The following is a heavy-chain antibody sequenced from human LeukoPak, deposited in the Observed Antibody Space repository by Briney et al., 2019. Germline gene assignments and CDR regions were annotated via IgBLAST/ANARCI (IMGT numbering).Heavy chain of an antibody. V-gene: IGHV3-64D*09. CDR3: VKSPSDGLDV. CDR2: IFANGDIT. J-gene: IGHJ6*02. Sequence: GGSLRLSCSASGFTFSTYPMHWVRQAPGKGLEYVSTIFANGDITSYAASVKGRFTTSRDNSKNTLYLQMSSLRPEDTAVYYCVKSPSDGLDVWGQGAAVTVSS. CDR1: GFTFSTYP.